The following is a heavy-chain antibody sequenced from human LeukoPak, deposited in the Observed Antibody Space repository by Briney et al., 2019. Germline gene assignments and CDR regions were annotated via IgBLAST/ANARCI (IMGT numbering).Heavy chain of an antibody. CDR1: GFTFSSYA. Sequence: TGGSLRLSRAASGFTFSSYAMSWVRQAPGKGLEWVSAISGSGGSTHYADSVKGRFTISRDNSKNTLYLQMNSLRAEDTAVYYCAKVRFCSSTSCYRVFDYWGQGTLVTVSS. CDR3: AKVRFCSSTSCYRVFDY. V-gene: IGHV3-23*01. CDR2: ISGSGGST. D-gene: IGHD2-2*02. J-gene: IGHJ4*02.